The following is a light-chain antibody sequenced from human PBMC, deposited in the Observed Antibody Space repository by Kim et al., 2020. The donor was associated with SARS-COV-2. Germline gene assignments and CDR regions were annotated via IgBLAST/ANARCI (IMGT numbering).Light chain of an antibody. CDR3: CSYAGSYTYV. Sequence: GQSVTISVTGTSSDVGGYDYVSWYQQHPGKGPQIMIYDVTKRPSGVPDRFSGSKSGNTASLTISGLQAEDEADYYCCSYAGSYTYVFGAGTKVTVL. J-gene: IGLJ1*01. CDR2: DVT. V-gene: IGLV2-11*01. CDR1: SSDVGGYDY.